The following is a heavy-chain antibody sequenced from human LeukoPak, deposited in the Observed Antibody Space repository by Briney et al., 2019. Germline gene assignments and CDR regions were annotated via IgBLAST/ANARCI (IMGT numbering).Heavy chain of an antibody. CDR2: IYYSGST. Sequence: PSETLSLTCTVSGGSISTYFWSWIRPPPGKGLEWIGYIYYSGSTNYNPSLKSRVTISVDTSKNQFSLKLSSVTAADTAVYYCARDNYDFWSGYTMGHWFDPWGQGTLVTVSS. CDR1: GGSISTYF. D-gene: IGHD3-3*01. V-gene: IGHV4-59*01. J-gene: IGHJ5*02. CDR3: ARDNYDFWSGYTMGHWFDP.